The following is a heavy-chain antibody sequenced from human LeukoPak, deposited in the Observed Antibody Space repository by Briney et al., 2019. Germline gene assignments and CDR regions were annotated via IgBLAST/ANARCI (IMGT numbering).Heavy chain of an antibody. V-gene: IGHV1-69*04. J-gene: IGHJ4*02. CDR3: AREVYYDSSGYPFDY. D-gene: IGHD3-22*01. CDR1: RGTFSSYA. Sequence: SVKVSCKASRGTFSSYAISWVRQAPGQGLEWMGRIIPILGIANYAQKFQGRVTITADKSTSTAYMELSSLRSEDTAVYYCAREVYYDSSGYPFDYWGQGTLVTVSS. CDR2: IIPILGIA.